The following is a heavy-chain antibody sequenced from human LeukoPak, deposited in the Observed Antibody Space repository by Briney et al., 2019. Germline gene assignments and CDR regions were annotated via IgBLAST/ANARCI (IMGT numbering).Heavy chain of an antibody. CDR2: ISAYNGNT. CDR3: ARIVVVTAMEYYFDY. D-gene: IGHD2-21*02. V-gene: IGHV1-18*01. J-gene: IGHJ4*02. Sequence: GASVKVSCKASGYTFTSYGISWVRQAPGQGLEWMGWISAYNGNTNYAQKLQGRVTMTTDTPTSTAYMELRSLRSDDTAVYYCARIVVVTAMEYYFDYWGQGTLVTVSS. CDR1: GYTFTSYG.